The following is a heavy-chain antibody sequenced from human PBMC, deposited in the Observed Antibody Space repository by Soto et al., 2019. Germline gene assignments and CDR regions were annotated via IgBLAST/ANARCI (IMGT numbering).Heavy chain of an antibody. D-gene: IGHD3-10*01. CDR3: ARESFDADYIDF. J-gene: IGHJ4*02. CDR1: GYIFSSHG. Sequence: QVHLVQSGAEVKKPGASVKVSCKASGYIFSSHGISWVRQAPGRGLEWMAWISAYNGDRNYAETLQGRVTVTTDTSTNTDYMELRSLRSADTAVYYCARESFDADYIDFWGQGTLVTVSS. V-gene: IGHV1-18*01. CDR2: ISAYNGDR.